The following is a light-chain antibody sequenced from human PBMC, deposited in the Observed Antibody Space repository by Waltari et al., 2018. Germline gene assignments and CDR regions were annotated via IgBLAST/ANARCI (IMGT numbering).Light chain of an antibody. V-gene: IGKV3-15*01. CDR2: CVS. CDR3: QQYNHWPPWT. CDR1: QSGNSN. J-gene: IGKJ1*01. Sequence: EIVMTQSPATLSASPGERATLSCRANQSGNSNLAWYQQKPGQAPRPLIYCVSTRATGIPARFSGSGSGTEFTLTISSMESEDFAVYHCQQYNHWPPWTFGQGTKVEIK.